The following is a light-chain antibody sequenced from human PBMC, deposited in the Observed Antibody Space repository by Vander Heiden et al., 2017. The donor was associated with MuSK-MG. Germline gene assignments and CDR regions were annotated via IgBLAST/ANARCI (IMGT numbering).Light chain of an antibody. Sequence: DIQMTQSPSTLSASVGDRVTITCRASQSISSWLAWYQQKPGKAPKLLIYDASRWESGVPLRFSGSGSGTEFTLTISSLQPDDFATYYCQQYNSWWTFGQGTKVEIK. CDR1: QSISSW. V-gene: IGKV1-5*01. J-gene: IGKJ1*01. CDR3: QQYNSWWT. CDR2: DAS.